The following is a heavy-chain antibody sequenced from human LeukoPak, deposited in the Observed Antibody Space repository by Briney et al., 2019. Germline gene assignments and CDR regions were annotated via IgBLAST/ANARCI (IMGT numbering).Heavy chain of an antibody. J-gene: IGHJ4*02. V-gene: IGHV3-48*03. CDR3: ARDQAWMPDY. Sequence: GGSLRLSCTASGFTFSSYEMNWVRQAPGKGLEWISYINNSGRTKSYADSVKGRFTTSRDNAKNSLYLQMNSLRAEDTAVYYCARDQAWMPDYWGQGTLVTVSS. CDR1: GFTFSSYE. CDR2: INNSGRTK. D-gene: IGHD5-12*01.